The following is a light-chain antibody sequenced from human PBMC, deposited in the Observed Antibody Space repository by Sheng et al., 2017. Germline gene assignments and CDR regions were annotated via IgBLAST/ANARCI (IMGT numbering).Light chain of an antibody. V-gene: IGLV3-21*02. CDR2: DDS. Sequence: SYVLTQPPSVSVAPGQSARITCAGNNIETKSVHWYQQKPGQAPVLVVYDDSDRPSGIPERFSGSNSENTATLTISRVEAGDEADYVCQVWDTSSDHPVFGGGTKLDRP. CDR3: QVWDTSSDHPV. CDR1: NIETKS. J-gene: IGLJ2*01.